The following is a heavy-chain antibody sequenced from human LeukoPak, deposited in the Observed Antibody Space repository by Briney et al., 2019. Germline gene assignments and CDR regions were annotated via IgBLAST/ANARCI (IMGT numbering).Heavy chain of an antibody. CDR1: GFTFSTYG. D-gene: IGHD2-15*01. J-gene: IGHJ4*02. CDR2: ISSDGSST. V-gene: IGHV3-74*01. CDR3: ARGLHCSYGSCYDTTFDY. Sequence: PGGSLRLSCAASGFTFSTYGMNWVRQAPGMGLVWVSRISSDGSSTSYADSVKGRFSISRDNAKNTLYLQMNSLRAEDTAVYYCARGLHCSYGSCYDTTFDYWGQGTLVTVSS.